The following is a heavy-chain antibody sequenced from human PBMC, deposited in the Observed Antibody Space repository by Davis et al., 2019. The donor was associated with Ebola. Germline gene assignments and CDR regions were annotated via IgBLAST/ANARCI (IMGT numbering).Heavy chain of an antibody. CDR1: GFTFGDYV. V-gene: IGHV3-49*04. CDR3: TGTYGDHDY. D-gene: IGHD4-17*01. Sequence: GESLKISCTASGFTFGDYVMSWVRQAPGKGLEWVGFIRSKAYGGTTEYAASVKGRFTISRDDSKSIAYLQMNSLKTEDTAVYYCTGTYGDHDYWGQGTLVTVSS. J-gene: IGHJ4*02. CDR2: IRSKAYGGTT.